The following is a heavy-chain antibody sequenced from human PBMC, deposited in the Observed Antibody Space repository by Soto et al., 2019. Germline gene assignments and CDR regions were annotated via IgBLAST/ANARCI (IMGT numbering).Heavy chain of an antibody. CDR1: GGTFSNYA. CDR3: AQTLGLAVAGPGRFDL. CDR2: IIPIFGTA. J-gene: IGHJ2*01. V-gene: IGHV1-69*12. Sequence: QVQLVQSGAEVKKPGSSVKVSCKASGGTFSNYAISWVRQAPGQGLEWMGGIIPIFGTANYAQKFQGRVTITADVTMSTAYMELSRLRSEDTDVYYCAQTLGLAVAGPGRFDLWGRGTLVTVSS. D-gene: IGHD6-19*01.